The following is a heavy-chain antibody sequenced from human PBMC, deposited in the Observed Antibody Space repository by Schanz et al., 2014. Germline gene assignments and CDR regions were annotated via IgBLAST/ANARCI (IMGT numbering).Heavy chain of an antibody. J-gene: IGHJ5*02. CDR3: ARDLEGYDGGGGGFDP. V-gene: IGHV3-48*04. D-gene: IGHD2-21*01. CDR2: IATSSSTR. Sequence: VQLLQFGGGVVQPGRSLRLSCAASGFTFSSYAMNWVRQVPGKGLEWLSYIATSSSTRHYADSVKGRFTISRDNAKNSLYLQMNSLRAEDTAVYYCARDLEGYDGGGGGFDPWGQGTLVTVSS. CDR1: GFTFSSYA.